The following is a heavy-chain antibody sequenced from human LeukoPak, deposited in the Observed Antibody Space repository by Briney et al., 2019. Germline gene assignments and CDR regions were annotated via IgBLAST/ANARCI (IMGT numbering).Heavy chain of an antibody. J-gene: IGHJ4*02. CDR1: GFTFSNYA. D-gene: IGHD3-10*01. CDR3: AKGSFQGVTPNDY. Sequence: GGSLRLSCAASGFTFSNYAMSWVRQAPGKGLEWVSGISGSGGSTYYADSVKGRFTISRDNSKNTLFLQMNSLRAEVTAVYYCAKGSFQGVTPNDYWGQGTLVTVSS. V-gene: IGHV3-23*01. CDR2: ISGSGGST.